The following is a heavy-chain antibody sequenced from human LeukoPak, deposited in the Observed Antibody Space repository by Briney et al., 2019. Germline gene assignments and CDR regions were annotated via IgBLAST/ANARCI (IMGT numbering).Heavy chain of an antibody. CDR3: ARPNRVETVAATGFDY. D-gene: IGHD6-19*01. V-gene: IGHV1-2*02. Sequence: ASVTVSCKASGYTFTGYYMHWVRQAPGQGLEWMGWLNPDSGGTTYAQKFQGRVTMTRDTSTSTAYMELSRLTSDDTAVYYCARPNRVETVAATGFDYWGQGTLITVSS. CDR2: LNPDSGGT. CDR1: GYTFTGYY. J-gene: IGHJ4*02.